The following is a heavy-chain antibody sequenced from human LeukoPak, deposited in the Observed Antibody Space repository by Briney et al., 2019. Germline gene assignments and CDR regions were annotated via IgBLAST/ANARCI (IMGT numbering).Heavy chain of an antibody. CDR2: ISGSGGST. D-gene: IGHD3-16*01. J-gene: IGHJ6*03. CDR1: GFTFSSHG. CDR3: TRGSYYSMDV. V-gene: IGHV3-23*01. Sequence: GGSLRLSCAASGFTFSSHGMSWVRQAPGKGLEWVSAISGSGGSTYYADSVKGRFTISRDDSKNTAYLQMNSLKTEDTAVYYCTRGSYYSMDVWGKGTTVTVSS.